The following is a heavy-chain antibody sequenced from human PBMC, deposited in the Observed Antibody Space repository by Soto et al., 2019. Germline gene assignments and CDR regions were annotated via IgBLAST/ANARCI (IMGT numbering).Heavy chain of an antibody. CDR2: IYYSGST. Sequence: SETLSLTCTVSVGSFSSGSYYWSWIRQPPGKGLEWIGYIYYSGSTNYNPSLKSRVTISVDTSKNQFSLKLSSVTAADTAVYYCARDLGTYWFDPWGQGTLVTVSS. V-gene: IGHV4-61*01. CDR1: VGSFSSGSYY. CDR3: ARDLGTYWFDP. D-gene: IGHD1-1*01. J-gene: IGHJ5*02.